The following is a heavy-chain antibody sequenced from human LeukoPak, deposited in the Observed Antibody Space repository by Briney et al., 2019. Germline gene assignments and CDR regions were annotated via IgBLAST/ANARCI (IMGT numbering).Heavy chain of an antibody. V-gene: IGHV1-2*02. CDR3: ARAIGYDSSGYQNYFDY. Sequence: ASVKVSCKASGYTFTRYYIHWVRHAPGQGLEWMGWINPKSGSPNYAQRFQGRISMTRGTSISTAYMELSRLRSDDTAVYYCARAIGYDSSGYQNYFDYWGQGTLVTVSS. D-gene: IGHD3-22*01. CDR1: GYTFTRYY. CDR2: INPKSGSP. J-gene: IGHJ4*02.